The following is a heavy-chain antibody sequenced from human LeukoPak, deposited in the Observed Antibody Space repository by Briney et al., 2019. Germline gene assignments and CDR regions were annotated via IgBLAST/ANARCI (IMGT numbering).Heavy chain of an antibody. CDR1: GFGFTTYW. D-gene: IGHD3-10*01. J-gene: IGHJ4*02. Sequence: GEAVQIYSQGPGFGFTTYWIGWVGPVPGKGRECMGSIYPGDFDTRYRPSFQGQVTISADKSINTAYLQWSSLKASDTAMYYCARLGTYWSNYYIEYWGQGTLVTVSS. CDR2: IYPGDFDT. CDR3: ARLGTYWSNYYIEY. V-gene: IGHV5-51*01.